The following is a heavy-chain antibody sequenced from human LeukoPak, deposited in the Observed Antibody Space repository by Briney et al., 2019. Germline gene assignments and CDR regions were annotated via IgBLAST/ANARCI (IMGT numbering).Heavy chain of an antibody. J-gene: IGHJ4*02. D-gene: IGHD3-10*01. CDR2: IYYSAST. CDR1: GGSISSSSYY. V-gene: IGHV4-39*07. CDR3: ARGPPSGADYFDY. Sequence: PSETLSLTCTVSGGSISSSSYYWGWIRQPPGKGLEWIGSIYYSASTYYNPSLKSRVTISVDTSKNQFSLKLSSVTAADTAVYYCARGPPSGADYFDYWGQGTLVTVSS.